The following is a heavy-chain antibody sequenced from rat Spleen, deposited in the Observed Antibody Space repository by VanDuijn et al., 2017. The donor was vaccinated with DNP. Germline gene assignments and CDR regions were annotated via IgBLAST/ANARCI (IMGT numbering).Heavy chain of an antibody. J-gene: IGHJ4*01. V-gene: IGHV3-1*01. CDR3: ASYYYDGYYAIDA. CDR2: ISYSGRT. D-gene: IGHD1-12*02. Sequence: EVQLQESGPGLVKPSQSLSLTCSVTGYSITRNYWGWIRKFPGNKMEWIGHISYSGRTTYNPSLKSRISITKYTSKNQFFLQLNSVTTEETATYYCASYYYDGYYAIDAWGQGTSVTVSS. CDR1: GYSITRNY.